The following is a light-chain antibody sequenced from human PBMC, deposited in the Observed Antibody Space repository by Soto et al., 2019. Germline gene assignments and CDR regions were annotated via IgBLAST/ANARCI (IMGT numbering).Light chain of an antibody. J-gene: IGLJ3*02. CDR2: EVT. Sequence: QSALTQPASVSGSPGQSITISCTGTSSDVGAFNYVSWYQQHPGKTPKLIIYEVTNRPSGVSNRFSGSKSGNTASLTISGLQAEDEADYYCNSYASSSARVFGGGTQLTVL. CDR1: SSDVGAFNY. V-gene: IGLV2-14*01. CDR3: NSYASSSARV.